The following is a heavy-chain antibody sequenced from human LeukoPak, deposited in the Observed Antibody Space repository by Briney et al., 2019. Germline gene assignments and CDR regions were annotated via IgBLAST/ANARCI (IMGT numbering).Heavy chain of an antibody. CDR1: GFTFSSYA. CDR3: ARAFGASSGYSVDY. CDR2: IWYDGSNK. J-gene: IGHJ4*02. D-gene: IGHD3-22*01. Sequence: GRSLRPSCAASGFTFSSYAMHWVRQAPGKGLEWVTVIWYDGSNKHYADSVKGRFTISRDNSKNTLYLQMDSLRAEDTAVYYCARAFGASSGYSVDYWGQGTLVTVSS. V-gene: IGHV3-33*01.